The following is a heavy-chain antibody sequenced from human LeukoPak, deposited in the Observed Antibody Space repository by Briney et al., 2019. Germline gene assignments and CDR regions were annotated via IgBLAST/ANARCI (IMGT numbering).Heavy chain of an antibody. CDR2: ISGSGGST. CDR3: AKDVKSYYDSSGYYHFDY. V-gene: IGHV3-23*01. J-gene: IGHJ4*02. CDR1: GFTFSSYA. D-gene: IGHD3-22*01. Sequence: PGGSLRLSCAASGFTFSSYAMSWVRQAPGKGLEWVSGISGSGGSTYYADSVKGRFTISRDNSKNTLYLQMNSLRAEDTAVYYCAKDVKSYYDSSGYYHFDYWGQGTLVTVSS.